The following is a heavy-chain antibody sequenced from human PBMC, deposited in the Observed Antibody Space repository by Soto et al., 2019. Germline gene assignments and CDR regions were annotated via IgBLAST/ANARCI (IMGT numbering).Heavy chain of an antibody. J-gene: IGHJ3*02. CDR2: ISGSGGSA. V-gene: IGHV3-23*01. Sequence: EVQLLESGGGWVQPGGSLRLSCAASGFAFSSYDMSWLRQAPGKGLEWVSGISGSGGSAYYADSVKGRFTISRDNXXNTLDVQMNSLRSEDTAIYYCAKEDDAWTNGHFDIWGQGTLVTVSS. CDR3: AKEDDAWTNGHFDI. D-gene: IGHD2-8*01. CDR1: GFAFSSYD.